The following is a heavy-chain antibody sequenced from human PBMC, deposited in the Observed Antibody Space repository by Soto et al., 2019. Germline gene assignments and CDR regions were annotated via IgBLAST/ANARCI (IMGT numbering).Heavy chain of an antibody. J-gene: IGHJ4*02. V-gene: IGHV4-39*01. CDR2: IYYDGNT. CDR3: ARSSITPRLFMYPFDY. D-gene: IGHD6-6*01. CDR1: GGSITSSSHY. Sequence: QLQLQESGPGLVKPSETLSLTCTVSGGSITSSSHYWGWIRQPPGKGLECIANIYYDGNTYYNPSLKRRATISLDTSKNQFSLRLISVTAADTAVYYCARSSITPRLFMYPFDYWGQGTLVTVSS.